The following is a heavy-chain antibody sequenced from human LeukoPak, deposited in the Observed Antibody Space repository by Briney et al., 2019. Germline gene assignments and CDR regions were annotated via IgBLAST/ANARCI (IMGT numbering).Heavy chain of an antibody. V-gene: IGHV4-39*01. Sequence: PSETLSLTCTVSGGSISSSSYYWGWIRQPPGKGLEWIGSIYYSGSTYYNPSLKSRVTISVDTSKNQFSLKLSSVTAADTAVYYCARQTYSGSRSYWFDPWGQGTLVTVSS. CDR1: GGSISSSSYY. D-gene: IGHD1-26*01. CDR2: IYYSGST. CDR3: ARQTYSGSRSYWFDP. J-gene: IGHJ5*02.